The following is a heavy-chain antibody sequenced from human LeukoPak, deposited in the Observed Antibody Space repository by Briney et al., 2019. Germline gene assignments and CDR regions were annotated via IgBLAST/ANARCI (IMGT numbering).Heavy chain of an antibody. CDR2: IRSSSSTI. Sequence: PGGSLRLSCAASGFTFSSYSMNWVRQAPGKGLEWVSYIRSSSSTIYYADSVKGRFTISGDNAKNSLYLQMNSLRAEDTAVYYCASKQPPDYWGEGTLVTVSS. D-gene: IGHD6-13*01. V-gene: IGHV3-48*01. CDR3: ASKQPPDY. J-gene: IGHJ4*02. CDR1: GFTFSSYS.